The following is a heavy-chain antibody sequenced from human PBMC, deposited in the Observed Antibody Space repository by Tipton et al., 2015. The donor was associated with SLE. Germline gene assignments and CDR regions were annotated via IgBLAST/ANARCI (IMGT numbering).Heavy chain of an antibody. CDR3: ARGTALLGRAGGVDC. V-gene: IGHV3-7*01. J-gene: IGHJ4*02. CDR1: GFTFSSYW. CDR2: IKQDGSEK. D-gene: IGHD2-21*02. Sequence: QLVQSGGGLVQPGGSLRLSCAASGFTFSSYWMSWVRQAPGKGLEWVANIKQDGSEKYYVDSVKGRFTISRDNAKNSLYLQMNSLRAEDTAVYYCARGTALLGRAGGVDCWGQGTLVTVSS.